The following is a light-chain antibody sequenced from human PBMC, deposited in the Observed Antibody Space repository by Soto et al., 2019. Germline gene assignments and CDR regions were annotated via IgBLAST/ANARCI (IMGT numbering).Light chain of an antibody. Sequence: EIVLTQSPGTLSLSPGERATLSCRASQSVRSRYLAWYQQKPGQAPRLLIYDASSRATGIPDRFIGSGSGTDFALTISRLEPEDFAVYYCQQFGSSPPITFGQGTRLEIK. V-gene: IGKV3-20*01. CDR1: QSVRSRY. CDR2: DAS. CDR3: QQFGSSPPIT. J-gene: IGKJ5*01.